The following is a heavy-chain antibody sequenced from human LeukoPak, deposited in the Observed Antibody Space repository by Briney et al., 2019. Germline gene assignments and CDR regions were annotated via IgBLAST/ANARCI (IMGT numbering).Heavy chain of an antibody. D-gene: IGHD6-19*01. J-gene: IGHJ4*02. V-gene: IGHV3-7*03. CDR2: IKQDGSEK. CDR3: AKDNRRHYTSGPNPDSLH. CDR1: GFTFSSSW. Sequence: SGGSLRLSCVASGFTFSSSWMSWVRQAPGKGLEWVANIKQDGSEKSYVESVKGRFTISRDNAKNSLYLQMNSLRVEDTAFYYCAKDNRRHYTSGPNPDSLHWGQGALVTVSS.